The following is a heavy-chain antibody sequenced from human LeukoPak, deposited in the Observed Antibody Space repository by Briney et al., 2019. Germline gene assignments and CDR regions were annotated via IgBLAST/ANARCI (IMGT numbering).Heavy chain of an antibody. J-gene: IGHJ4*02. CDR2: ISSSSSYI. D-gene: IGHD2-15*01. CDR1: GFTFSSYS. V-gene: IGHV3-21*01. Sequence: GGSLRLSCAASGFTFSSYSVNWVRQAPGKGLEWVSSISSSSSYIYYADSVKGRFTISRDNAKNSLYLQMNSLRAEDTAVYYCATVGYCSGGSCLTTVDYWGQGTLVTVSS. CDR3: ATVGYCSGGSCLTTVDY.